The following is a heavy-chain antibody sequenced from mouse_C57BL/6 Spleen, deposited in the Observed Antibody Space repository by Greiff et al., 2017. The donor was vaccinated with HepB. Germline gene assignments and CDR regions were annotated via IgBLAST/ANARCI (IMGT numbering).Heavy chain of an antibody. V-gene: IGHV2-9*01. J-gene: IGHJ3*01. CDR3: DKRGNYGGLAY. CDR1: GFSFTSYG. CDR2: IWGGGST. D-gene: IGHD1-1*01. Sequence: QVQLQQSGPGLVAPSQSLSITCTVSGFSFTSYGVDWVRQPPGKGLEWLGVIWGGGSTNYNSAHMSRLSISKDNSKGQVFLKMNSQQTDDTDMYYCDKRGNYGGLAYWGQGTLVTVSA.